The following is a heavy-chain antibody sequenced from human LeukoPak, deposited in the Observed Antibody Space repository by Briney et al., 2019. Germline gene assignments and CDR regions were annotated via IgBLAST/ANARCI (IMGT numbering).Heavy chain of an antibody. J-gene: IGHJ4*02. CDR3: ASRRRRRASRRNVEMATPIDY. CDR2: INHSGST. Sequence: SETLSLTCAVYGGSFSGYYWSWIRQPPGKGLEWIGEINHSGSTNYNPSLKSRVTISVDTSKNQFSLKLSSVTAADTAVYYCASRRRRRASRRNVEMATPIDYWGQGTLVTVSS. CDR1: GGSFSGYY. V-gene: IGHV4-34*01. D-gene: IGHD5-12*01.